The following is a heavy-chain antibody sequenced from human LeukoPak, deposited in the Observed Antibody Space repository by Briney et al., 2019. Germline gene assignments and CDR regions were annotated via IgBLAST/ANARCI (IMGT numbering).Heavy chain of an antibody. J-gene: IGHJ4*02. CDR3: TRDSPWLPDPY. V-gene: IGHV3-7*01. CDR1: GFTFSRYC. D-gene: IGHD5-24*01. CDR2: IIQDGSAT. Sequence: SGGSLRLSCAASGFTFSRYCMTWVRQAPGKGLEWVAEIIQDGSATYYIDSVRGRFTISRDNARNTLYLQMNSLRADDTAVYYCTRDSPWLPDPYWGQGTVVTVSS.